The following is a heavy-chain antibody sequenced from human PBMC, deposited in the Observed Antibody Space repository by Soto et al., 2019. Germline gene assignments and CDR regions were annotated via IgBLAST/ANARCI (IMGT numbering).Heavy chain of an antibody. J-gene: IGHJ6*02. D-gene: IGHD3-10*01. CDR2: INPNSGGT. CDR3: ATDVGSGSKNYYYYGMDV. CDR1: GYTFTGYY. V-gene: IGHV1-2*02. Sequence: ASVKVSCKASGYTFTGYYMHWVRQAPGQGLEWMGWINPNSGGTNYAQKFQGRVTMTRDTSISTAYMELSRLRSDDTAAYYCATDVGSGSKNYYYYGMDVWGQGTTVTVSS.